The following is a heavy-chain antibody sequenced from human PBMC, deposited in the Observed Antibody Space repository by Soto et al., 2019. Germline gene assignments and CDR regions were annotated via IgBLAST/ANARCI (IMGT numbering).Heavy chain of an antibody. CDR3: ARDPKTSGGQHWAFNYFDS. CDR1: GFSFSISP. D-gene: IGHD7-27*01. CDR2: ISYDGTNK. V-gene: IGHV3-30-3*01. J-gene: IGHJ4*02. Sequence: VGSLRLSCAASGFSFSISPMHWVRQAPVKGPEWVALISYDGTNKFYADSVKGRFTISRDNSKSTLYLQVDSLRPEDAAVYYCARDPKTSGGQHWAFNYFDSWGQGTLVTVSS.